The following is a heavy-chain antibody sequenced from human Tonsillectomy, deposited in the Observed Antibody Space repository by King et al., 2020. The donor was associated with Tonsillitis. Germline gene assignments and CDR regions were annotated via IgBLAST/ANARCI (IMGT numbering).Heavy chain of an antibody. CDR3: ARDLVVQLEVVDY. D-gene: IGHD1-1*01. J-gene: IGHJ4*02. CDR1: GDSVSSNSAA. V-gene: IGHV6-1*01. Sequence: VQLQQSGPGLVKPSQTLSLTCAISGDSVSSNSAAWNWIRQSPSRGLEWLGKTFYRSKWYHDYAVSVKSRISISPDTSKNQFSLQLNSVTPEDTAVYYCARDLVVQLEVVDYWGQGTLVTVSS. CDR2: TFYRSKWYH.